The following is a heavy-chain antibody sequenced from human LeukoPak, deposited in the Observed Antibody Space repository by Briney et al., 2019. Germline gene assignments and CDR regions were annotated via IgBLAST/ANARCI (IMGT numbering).Heavy chain of an antibody. Sequence: PSETLSLTCTVSGGSVSSGSYYWSWIRQPPGKGLEWIGEINHSGSTNYNPSLKSRVTISVDTSKNQFSLKLSSVTAADTAVYYCARMGLWLTRTAGRGNYYGMDVWGQGTTVTVSS. D-gene: IGHD5-18*01. CDR3: ARMGLWLTRTAGRGNYYGMDV. CDR2: INHSGST. V-gene: IGHV4-39*07. J-gene: IGHJ6*02. CDR1: GGSVSSGSYY.